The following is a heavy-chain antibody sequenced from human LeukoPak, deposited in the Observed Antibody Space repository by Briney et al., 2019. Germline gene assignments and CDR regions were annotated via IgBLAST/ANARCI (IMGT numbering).Heavy chain of an antibody. V-gene: IGHV7-4-1*02. Sequence: ASVKVSCKASGYSFTSYGISWVRQAPGQGLEWMGWINTNTGNPTYAQGFTGRFVFSLDTSVSTAYLQISSLKAEDTAVYYCARDGTLWKTRYYGMDVWGQGTTVTVSS. J-gene: IGHJ6*02. D-gene: IGHD1-1*01. CDR2: INTNTGNP. CDR3: ARDGTLWKTRYYGMDV. CDR1: GYSFTSYG.